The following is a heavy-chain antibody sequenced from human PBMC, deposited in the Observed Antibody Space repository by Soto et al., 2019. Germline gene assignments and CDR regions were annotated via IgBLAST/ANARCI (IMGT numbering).Heavy chain of an antibody. D-gene: IGHD4-17*01. J-gene: IGHJ5*02. CDR1: GGTFSSYA. V-gene: IGHV1-69*13. CDR3: ARVPRTYGNWFDP. Sequence: SVKVSCKASGGTFSSYAISWLRQAPGQGLEWMGGIIPIFGTANYAQKFQGRVTITADESTSTAYMELSSLRSEDTAVYYCARVPRTYGNWFDPWGQGTLVTVSS. CDR2: IIPIFGTA.